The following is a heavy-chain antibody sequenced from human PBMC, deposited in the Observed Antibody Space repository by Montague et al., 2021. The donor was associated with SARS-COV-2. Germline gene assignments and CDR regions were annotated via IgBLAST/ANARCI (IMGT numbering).Heavy chain of an antibody. CDR3: VREGRSSAYAMDY. CDR1: GASISGSY. V-gene: IGHV4-59*01. CDR2: IYSSGST. J-gene: IGHJ4*02. Sequence: SETLSLTCTVPGASISGSYWSSVRQPPVKGPEWIGNIYSSGSTHYNPSLKSRVTISVDTSKSQFSLRLTSVTAADTAVYYCVREGRSSAYAMDYWGQGTLVTVSS. D-gene: IGHD3-22*01.